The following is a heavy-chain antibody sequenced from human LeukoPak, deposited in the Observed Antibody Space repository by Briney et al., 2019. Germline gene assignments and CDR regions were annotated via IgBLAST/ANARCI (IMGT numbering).Heavy chain of an antibody. CDR1: GFTFSSYP. Sequence: PGGSLRLSCAASGFTFSSYPMNWVRQAPGKGLEWVSSISSRSDYIYYADSVKGRFTISRDDAKNSLYLQMNSLRAEDTAVYYCARASIAVAGSFDYWGQGTLVTVSS. CDR2: ISSRSDYI. J-gene: IGHJ4*02. CDR3: ARASIAVAGSFDY. D-gene: IGHD6-19*01. V-gene: IGHV3-21*01.